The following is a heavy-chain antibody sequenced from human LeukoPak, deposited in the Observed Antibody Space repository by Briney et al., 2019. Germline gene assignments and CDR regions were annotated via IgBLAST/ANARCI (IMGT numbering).Heavy chain of an antibody. CDR1: GYRFTNYR. Sequence: GESLKISCRASGYRFTNYRIAWVRHMPGRGLEWMGIIYPGDSETTYSPSFQGQVTISVDKAINTAYLQWRTLKTSDTAMYYCARLDEDFYYDGSGYNFWGQGALVTVSS. CDR3: ARLDEDFYYDGSGYNF. J-gene: IGHJ4*02. CDR2: IYPGDSET. V-gene: IGHV5-51*01. D-gene: IGHD3-22*01.